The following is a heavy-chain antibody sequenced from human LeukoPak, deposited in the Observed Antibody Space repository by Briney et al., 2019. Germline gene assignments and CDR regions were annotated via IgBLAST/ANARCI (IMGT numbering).Heavy chain of an antibody. Sequence: SETLSLTCTVSGGSISNRSYYWGWIRQPPGKGLEWIGNIYYSGNTYYNPSPKSRVTISVDTSNNQFSLRLSSVSAADTAVYYCARLSYRTGWYGDNFDYWGQGTLVTVSS. D-gene: IGHD6-19*01. CDR1: GGSISNRSYY. CDR3: ARLSYRTGWYGDNFDY. CDR2: IYYSGNT. J-gene: IGHJ4*02. V-gene: IGHV4-39*01.